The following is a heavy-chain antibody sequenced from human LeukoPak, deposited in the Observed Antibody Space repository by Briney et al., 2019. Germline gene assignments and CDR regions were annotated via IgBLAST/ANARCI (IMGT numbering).Heavy chain of an antibody. D-gene: IGHD3-9*01. CDR1: GFTFSSYS. CDR3: AKDRHYDILTGRD. J-gene: IGHJ4*02. V-gene: IGHV3-23*01. Sequence: GGSLRLSCAASGFTFSSYSMSWVRQAPGKGLEWVCAINGSGGSTYYADSVKGRFTIPRDNSKNTLYLQMNSLRAEDTAVYYCAKDRHYDILTGRDWGQGTLVTVSS. CDR2: INGSGGST.